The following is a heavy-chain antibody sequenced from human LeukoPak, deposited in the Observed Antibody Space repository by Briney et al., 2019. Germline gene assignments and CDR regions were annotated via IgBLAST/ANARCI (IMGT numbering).Heavy chain of an antibody. J-gene: IGHJ4*02. V-gene: IGHV1-2*02. Sequence: ASVKVSCKASGYTFTEYYMHWVRQAPGQGLEWMGWINPNSGGTNYAQKFQGRATMTRDTSISTAYMELSRLRSDDTAVYYCARASLVYSSSWYRGGTVDYWGQGTLVTVSS. D-gene: IGHD6-13*01. CDR2: INPNSGGT. CDR3: ARASLVYSSSWYRGGTVDY. CDR1: GYTFTEYY.